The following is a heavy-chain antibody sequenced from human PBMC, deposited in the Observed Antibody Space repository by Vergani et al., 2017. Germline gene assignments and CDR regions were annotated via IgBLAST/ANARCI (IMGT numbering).Heavy chain of an antibody. CDR1: GFTFDDYA. V-gene: IGHV3-43D*04. Sequence: VHLEESGGVVVQPGGSLRLSCAASGFTFDDYAMHWVRQAPGKGLEWVSLISWDGGSTYYADSVKGRFTISRDNSKNSLYLQMNSLRAEDTALYYCAKDSSSWYVGSNYYYYGMDVWGQGTTVTVSS. CDR2: ISWDGGST. J-gene: IGHJ6*02. D-gene: IGHD6-13*01. CDR3: AKDSSSWYVGSNYYYYGMDV.